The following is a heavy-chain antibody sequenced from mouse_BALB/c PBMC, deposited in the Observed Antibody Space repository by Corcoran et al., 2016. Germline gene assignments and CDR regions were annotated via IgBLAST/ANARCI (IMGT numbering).Heavy chain of an antibody. Sequence: QVQLQQSGPEVVKPGALVKISCKASGYTFTSYDINWVKQRPGQGLEWIGWIYPGDGSTKYNEKFKGKATLTADKSSSTAYIQLSSLTSDNSAVYFCARGIRFYWYFDVWGAGTTVTVSS. CDR1: GYTFTSYD. J-gene: IGHJ1*01. CDR3: ARGIRFYWYFDV. CDR2: IYPGDGST. V-gene: IGHV1S56*01.